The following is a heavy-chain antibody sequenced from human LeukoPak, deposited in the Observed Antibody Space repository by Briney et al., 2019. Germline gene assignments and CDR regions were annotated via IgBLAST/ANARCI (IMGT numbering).Heavy chain of an antibody. CDR3: ARNATVIRALRFLERGGWFDP. Sequence: NPSETLSLTCDVSGYSIRSDSYWGWVRPPPGKGLEWIASISHTGSTYYNPSLKSRVTMSVDTSKNQFSLNLSSVTAADTAVYYCARNATVIRALRFLERGGWFDPWGQGTLVTVSS. CDR1: GYSIRSDSY. D-gene: IGHD3-3*01. V-gene: IGHV4-38-2*01. J-gene: IGHJ5*02. CDR2: ISHTGST.